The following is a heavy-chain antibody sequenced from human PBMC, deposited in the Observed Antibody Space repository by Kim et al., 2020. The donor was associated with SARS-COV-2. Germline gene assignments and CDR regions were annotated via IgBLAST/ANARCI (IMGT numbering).Heavy chain of an antibody. CDR3: ARHEEYFDY. J-gene: IGHJ4*02. Sequence: SETLSLTCTVSGCSISSSSYYWVWIRQPPGKGLEWIGSIYYSGSTYYNPSLKSRVTISVDTSKNQFSLKLSSVTAADTAVYYCARHEEYFDYWGQGTLVTVSS. CDR2: IYYSGST. V-gene: IGHV4-39*01. CDR1: GCSISSSSYY.